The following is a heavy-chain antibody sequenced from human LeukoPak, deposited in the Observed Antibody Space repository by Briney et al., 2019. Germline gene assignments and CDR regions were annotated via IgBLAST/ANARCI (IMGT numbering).Heavy chain of an antibody. CDR1: GFTFSTYW. J-gene: IGHJ3*02. CDR3: ARPYRRGWINDGFDI. CDR2: INSDGSST. V-gene: IGHV3-74*01. D-gene: IGHD6-19*01. Sequence: PGGSLRLSCAASGFTFSTYWMHWVRQAPGKGLVWVSRINSDGSSTSYADSVKGRFTISRDNAKNTLFLQMDSLRAEDTALYYCARPYRRGWINDGFDIWGQGTMVTVSS.